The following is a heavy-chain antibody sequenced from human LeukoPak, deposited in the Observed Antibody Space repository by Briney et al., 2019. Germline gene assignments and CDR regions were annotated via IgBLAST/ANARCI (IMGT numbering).Heavy chain of an antibody. J-gene: IGHJ4*02. CDR1: GGSISSSSYY. D-gene: IGHD1-26*01. Sequence: SETLSLTCTVSGGSISSSSYYWGWIRQPPGKGLEWIGSIYHSGSTNYNPSLKSRVTISVDKSKNQFSLKLSSVTAADTAVYYCARDQWELQGGSFDYWGQGTLVTVSS. CDR3: ARDQWELQGGSFDY. V-gene: IGHV4-39*07. CDR2: IYHSGST.